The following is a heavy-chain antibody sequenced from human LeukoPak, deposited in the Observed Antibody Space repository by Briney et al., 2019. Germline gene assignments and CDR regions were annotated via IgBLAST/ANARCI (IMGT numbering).Heavy chain of an antibody. D-gene: IGHD3-10*01. Sequence: SETLSLTCTVSGGSISSSSYYWGWIRQPPGKGLEWIGSINYSGSTYYNPSLKSRVTISVDASKNQFSLKLSSVTAADTAVYYCARRRGLGTDYWGQGTLVTVSS. CDR1: GGSISSSSYY. J-gene: IGHJ4*02. V-gene: IGHV4-39*01. CDR2: INYSGST. CDR3: ARRRGLGTDY.